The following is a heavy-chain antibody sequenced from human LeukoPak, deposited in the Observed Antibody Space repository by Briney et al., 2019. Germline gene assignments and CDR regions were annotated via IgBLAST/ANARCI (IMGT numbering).Heavy chain of an antibody. V-gene: IGHV3-33*01. Sequence: GGSLRLSCAASGFTFSNYGMHWVRQAPGKGLEWGAVIWYDGSNKYYADSVKGRFTLSRDNSKNTLSLQMNSLRPEDTAVYFCARDLTQLALFDYWGQGTLVTVSS. CDR1: GFTFSNYG. CDR2: IWYDGSNK. J-gene: IGHJ4*02. CDR3: ARDLTQLALFDY. D-gene: IGHD6-13*01.